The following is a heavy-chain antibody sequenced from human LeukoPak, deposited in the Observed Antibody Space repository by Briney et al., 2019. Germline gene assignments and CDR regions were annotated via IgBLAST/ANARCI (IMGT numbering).Heavy chain of an antibody. CDR2: INHSGST. Sequence: SETLSLTCTVSGGSISSYYWSWIRQPPGKGLEWIGEINHSGSTNYNPSLKSRVTISVDTSKNQFSLKLTSVTAADTAVYYCARRPGWFDPWGQGTLVTVSS. J-gene: IGHJ5*02. V-gene: IGHV4-34*01. CDR3: ARRPGWFDP. CDR1: GGSISSYY.